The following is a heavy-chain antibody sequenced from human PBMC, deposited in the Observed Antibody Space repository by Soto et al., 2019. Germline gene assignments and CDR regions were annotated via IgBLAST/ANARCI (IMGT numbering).Heavy chain of an antibody. CDR3: ARSPRGTVTTLFHFDY. J-gene: IGHJ4*02. Sequence: QVQLQESGPGLVKPSQTLSLTCTVSGGSISSGGYYWSWIRQHPVKGLEWIGYTAYSGSTYYNPSLQSRVTISVDTSKNQFSLKLSSVTAADTAVYYCARSPRGTVTTLFHFDYWGQGTLVTVSS. CDR2: TAYSGST. D-gene: IGHD4-17*01. CDR1: GGSISSGGYY. V-gene: IGHV4-31*03.